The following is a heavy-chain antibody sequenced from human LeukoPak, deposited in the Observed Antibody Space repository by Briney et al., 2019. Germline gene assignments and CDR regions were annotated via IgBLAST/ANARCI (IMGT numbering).Heavy chain of an antibody. Sequence: ASVKVSCKASGYTFTSYGINWVRQAPGQGLEWMGWISAYNGNTNFAQKLQGRVTMTTDTSTSTAYMELRSLRSDDTAVYYCARLGGEDSSAPHYALYVWGQGTTVTVSS. V-gene: IGHV1-18*01. D-gene: IGHD3-22*01. CDR2: ISAYNGNT. CDR3: ARLGGEDSSAPHYALYV. J-gene: IGHJ6*02. CDR1: GYTFTSYG.